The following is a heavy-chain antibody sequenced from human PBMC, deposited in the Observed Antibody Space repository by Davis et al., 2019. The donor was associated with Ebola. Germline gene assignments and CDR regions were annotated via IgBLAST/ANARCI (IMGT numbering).Heavy chain of an antibody. D-gene: IGHD2-15*01. J-gene: IGHJ5*02. CDR2: INHSGST. V-gene: IGHV4-34*01. CDR3: ARRNRYCSGGSCRNWFDP. CDR1: GGSFSGYY. Sequence: SETLSLSCAAYGGSFSGYYWSWIRQPPGKGLEWIGEINHSGSTNYNPSLKSRVTISVDTSKNPFSLKLSSVTAADTAVYYCARRNRYCSGGSCRNWFDPWGQGTLVTVSS.